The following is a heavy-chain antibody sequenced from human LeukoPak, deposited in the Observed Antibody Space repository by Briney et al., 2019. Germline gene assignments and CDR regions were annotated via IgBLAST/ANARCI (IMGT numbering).Heavy chain of an antibody. CDR2: ICSSISTI. CDR1: GFTFSRYS. CDR3: AGGGSYYPTYFDY. V-gene: IGHV3-48*01. D-gene: IGHD1-26*01. Sequence: GGPLRLSCAASGFTFSRYSMNWVRQAPGKGLERVSYICSSISTIYYADSVKGRFTISRDNAKNSLYLQMNSLRAEDTAVYYCAGGGSYYPTYFDYWGQGTLVTVAS. J-gene: IGHJ4*02.